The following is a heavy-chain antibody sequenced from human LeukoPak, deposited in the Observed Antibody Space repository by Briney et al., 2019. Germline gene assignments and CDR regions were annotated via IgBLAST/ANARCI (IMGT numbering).Heavy chain of an antibody. CDR3: ARGRLYSGSPLFAYYYYYMDV. V-gene: IGHV4-34*01. J-gene: IGHJ6*03. Sequence: SETLSLTCAVYGGSFSGYYWSWIRQPPGKGLEWIGEINHSGSTNYNPSLKSRVNISVDTSKNQFSLKLSSVTAADTAVYYCARGRLYSGSPLFAYYYYYMDVWGKGTTVTVSS. CDR1: GGSFSGYY. D-gene: IGHD1-26*01. CDR2: INHSGST.